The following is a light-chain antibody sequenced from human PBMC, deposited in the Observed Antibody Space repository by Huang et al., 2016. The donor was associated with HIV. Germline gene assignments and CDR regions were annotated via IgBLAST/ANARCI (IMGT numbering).Light chain of an antibody. Sequence: DIVVTQSPDSLAVSLGARATINCKSSQTFLYNSKSDSFIAWYQQRPGQSPKLLIHGATARKSGVPERFSGSVSETYFTLTINGLQPEDVAIYFCQQYSTIPTFGGGTKVDI. CDR2: GAT. J-gene: IGKJ4*01. V-gene: IGKV4-1*01. CDR3: QQYSTIPT. CDR1: QTFLYNSKSDSF.